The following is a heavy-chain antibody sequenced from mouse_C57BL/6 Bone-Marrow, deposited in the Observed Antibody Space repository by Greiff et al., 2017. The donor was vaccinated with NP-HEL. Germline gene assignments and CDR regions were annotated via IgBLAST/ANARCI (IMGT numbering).Heavy chain of an antibody. D-gene: IGHD2-3*01. CDR2: ISYDGSN. CDR1: GYSITSCYY. Sequence: EVKLMESGPGLVKPSQSLSLTCSVTGYSITSCYYWNWIRQFPGNKLEWMGYISYDGSNNYNPSLKNRIPITRDTSKNQFFLKLNAVTTEDTATYYCARDRWFWYFDVWGTGTTVTVSS. CDR3: ARDRWFWYFDV. V-gene: IGHV3-6*01. J-gene: IGHJ1*03.